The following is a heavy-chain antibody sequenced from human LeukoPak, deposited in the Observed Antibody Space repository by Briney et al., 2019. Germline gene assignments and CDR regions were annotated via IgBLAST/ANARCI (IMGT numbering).Heavy chain of an antibody. Sequence: PGGSLRLSCAASELTSSTSWMSWVRQAPGKGLEWVAQTKQDGSEKYYVDSVKGRFTISRDNSKNTLYLQMNSLRAEDTAVYYCARFGPMGFDYWGQGTLVTVSS. D-gene: IGHD3-16*01. J-gene: IGHJ4*02. CDR2: TKQDGSEK. CDR1: ELTSSTSW. V-gene: IGHV3-7*03. CDR3: ARFGPMGFDY.